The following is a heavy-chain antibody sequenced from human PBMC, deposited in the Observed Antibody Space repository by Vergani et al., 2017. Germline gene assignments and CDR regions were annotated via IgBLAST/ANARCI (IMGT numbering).Heavy chain of an antibody. CDR3: ARALYGSGSSIYGMDV. CDR1: GGTFSSYG. CDR2: IIPIFGTA. J-gene: IGHJ6*04. D-gene: IGHD3-10*01. Sequence: QVQLVQSGAEVKKPGSSVKVSCKASGGTFSSYGISWVRQAPGQGLEWMGRIIPIFGTANYAQKFQGRVTITTDESTSTAYMELSSLRSEDTAVYYCARALYGSGSSIYGMDVWGGGTTVTVSS. V-gene: IGHV1-69*05.